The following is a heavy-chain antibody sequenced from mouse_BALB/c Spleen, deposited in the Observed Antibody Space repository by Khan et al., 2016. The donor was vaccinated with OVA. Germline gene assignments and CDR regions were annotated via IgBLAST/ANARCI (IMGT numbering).Heavy chain of an antibody. CDR1: GYTFTNYW. J-gene: IGHJ2*01. CDR2: IYPSDSYT. V-gene: IGHV1-69*02. D-gene: IGHD2-13*01. CDR3: TRGDPGNFDY. Sequence: QVQLQQPGAELVRPGASVKLSCKASGYTFTNYWINWVKERPGQGLEWIGNIYPSDSYTNYNQKFKDKATLTVDKSSSTAFLQLSSPTSEDSAVYYCTRGDPGNFDYWGQGTTLTVSS.